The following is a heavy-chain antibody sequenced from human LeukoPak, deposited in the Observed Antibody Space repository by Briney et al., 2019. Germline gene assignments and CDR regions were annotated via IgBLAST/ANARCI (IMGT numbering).Heavy chain of an antibody. J-gene: IGHJ5*02. V-gene: IGHV1-69*13. CDR3: ARARGAWTTVNH. CDR2: IIPIFGTA. Sequence: SVKVSCKASGGTFSSYAISWVRQAPGQGLEWMGGIIPIFGTANYAQKFQGRVTITADESTSTAYMELSSLRSEDTAVYYCARARGAWTTVNHWGQGTLVTVSS. CDR1: GGTFSSYA. D-gene: IGHD4-17*01.